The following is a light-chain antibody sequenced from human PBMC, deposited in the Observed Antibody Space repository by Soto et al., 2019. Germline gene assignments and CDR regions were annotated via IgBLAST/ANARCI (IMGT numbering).Light chain of an antibody. CDR1: QSISSW. CDR3: LQDYNYLPR. J-gene: IGKJ1*01. V-gene: IGKV1-5*01. Sequence: DIPMTQSPSTLSANVEDRVTIPCRASQSISSWLAWYQQKPGKAPKLLIYDASSLESGVPSRFSGSGSGTDFTLTISSLQPEDFATYYCLQDYNYLPRFGEGTIVDI. CDR2: DAS.